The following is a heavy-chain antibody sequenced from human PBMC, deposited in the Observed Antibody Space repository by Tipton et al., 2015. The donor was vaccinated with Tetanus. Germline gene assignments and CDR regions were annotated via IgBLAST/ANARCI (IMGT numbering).Heavy chain of an antibody. D-gene: IGHD3-22*01. J-gene: IGHJ6*02. Sequence: TLSLTCTVSGGSINSYYWSWIRQPPGKGLEWIGYIYYSGSTNYNPSLRSRVTISVDTSKSQFSLKLSSVTAADTAVYYCARDSGSPQTYYYDSSGYYPYYYYGMDVWGQGTTVTVSS. CDR3: ARDSGSPQTYYYDSSGYYPYYYYGMDV. V-gene: IGHV4-59*12. CDR1: GGSINSYY. CDR2: IYYSGST.